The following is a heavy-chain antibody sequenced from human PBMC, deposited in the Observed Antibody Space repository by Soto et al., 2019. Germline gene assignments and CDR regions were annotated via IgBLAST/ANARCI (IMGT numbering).Heavy chain of an antibody. CDR1: GFTFSSYA. CDR2: ISYDGSNK. V-gene: IGHV3-30-3*01. D-gene: IGHD3-9*01. CDR3: ARDSQIYDILTGYLPDV. J-gene: IGHJ6*02. Sequence: GGSLRLSCAASGFTFSSYAMHWVRQAPGKGLEWVAVISYDGSNKYYADSVKGRFTISRDNSKNTLYLQMNSLRAEDTAVYYCARDSQIYDILTGYLPDVWGQGTTVTVSS.